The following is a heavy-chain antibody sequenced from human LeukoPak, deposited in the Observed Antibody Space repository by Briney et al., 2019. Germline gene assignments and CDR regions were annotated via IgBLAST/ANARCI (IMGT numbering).Heavy chain of an antibody. CDR1: GGSISSYY. CDR3: ARGRKVVGEFWRPYYYHYMDV. D-gene: IGHD3-10*01. Sequence: PSETLSLTCTVSGGSISSYYWIWLRQPPGKGLEWIGEINHSGSTNYNPSLGGRVTILVDTSKNQFSLRLSSVTAADTAVYYCARGRKVVGEFWRPYYYHYMDVWGKGTTVTVSS. V-gene: IGHV4-34*01. CDR2: INHSGST. J-gene: IGHJ6*03.